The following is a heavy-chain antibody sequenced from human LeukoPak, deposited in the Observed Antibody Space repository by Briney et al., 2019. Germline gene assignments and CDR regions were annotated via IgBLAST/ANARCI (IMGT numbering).Heavy chain of an antibody. J-gene: IGHJ4*02. CDR3: ARGLRWDLTISGTSTSDY. V-gene: IGHV4-39*01. CDR2: IYYSGST. Sequence: SETLSLTCTVSGVSIRSSSFYWGWIRQPPGKGLEWIGSIYYSGSTYYRPSLKSRVTMSVDTSKNQFSLRLSSVTAADTAVYYCARGLRWDLTISGTSTSDYWGQGSLVTVSS. D-gene: IGHD1-26*01. CDR1: GVSIRSSSFY.